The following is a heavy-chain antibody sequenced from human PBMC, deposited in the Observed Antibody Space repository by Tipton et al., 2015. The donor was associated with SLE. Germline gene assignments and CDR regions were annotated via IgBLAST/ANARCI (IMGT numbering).Heavy chain of an antibody. J-gene: IGHJ4*02. CDR2: IYYSGSI. CDR3: ARAYSYGYDY. D-gene: IGHD5-18*01. CDR1: GGSISSGGYY. Sequence: TLSLTCTVSGGSISSGGYYWSWIRQHPGKGLEWIGYIYYSGSISYNPSLKSRVTISVDTSKNQFSLKLSSVTAADTAVYYCARAYSYGYDYWGQGTLVTVSS. V-gene: IGHV4-61*08.